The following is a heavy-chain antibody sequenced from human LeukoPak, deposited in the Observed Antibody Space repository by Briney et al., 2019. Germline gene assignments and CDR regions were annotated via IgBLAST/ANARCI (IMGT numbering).Heavy chain of an antibody. V-gene: IGHV3-21*01. Sequence: GGSLRLSCAASGFTFSSYSMNWVRQAPGKGLEWVSSISSSSSYIYYADSVKGRFTISRDNAKNSLYLQMNSLRGEDTAVYYCARNLGYCSGGSCHYSFDYWGQGTLVTVSS. CDR3: ARNLGYCSGGSCHYSFDY. CDR1: GFTFSSYS. D-gene: IGHD2-15*01. J-gene: IGHJ4*02. CDR2: ISSSSSYI.